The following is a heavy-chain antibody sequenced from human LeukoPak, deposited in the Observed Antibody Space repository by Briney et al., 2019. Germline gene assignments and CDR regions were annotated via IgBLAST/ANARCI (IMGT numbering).Heavy chain of an antibody. V-gene: IGHV3-74*01. CDR1: GFTVSSNW. CDR3: VRDLGGRSGH. CDR2: SNEDGSTT. J-gene: IGHJ4*02. Sequence: PGGSLRLSCAASGFTVSSNWMHWVRQAPGKGLVWVSRSNEDGSTTNYADSVKGRFTISRDNAKNTLYLQMNSLTAEDTAVYYCVRDLGGRSGHWGQGTLVTVSS. D-gene: IGHD1-26*01.